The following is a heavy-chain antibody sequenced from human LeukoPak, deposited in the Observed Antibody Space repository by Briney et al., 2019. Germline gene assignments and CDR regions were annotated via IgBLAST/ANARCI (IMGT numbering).Heavy chain of an antibody. CDR3: ASSLPLRYCSSTSCYSHAFDI. D-gene: IGHD2-2*02. Sequence: SVKVSCKASGGTFSSYAISWVRQAPGQGLEWMGGIIPIFGTANYAQRFQGRVTITTDESTSTAYMELSSLRSEDTAVHYCASSLPLRYCSSTSCYSHAFDIWGQGTMVTVSS. J-gene: IGHJ3*02. CDR1: GGTFSSYA. CDR2: IIPIFGTA. V-gene: IGHV1-69*05.